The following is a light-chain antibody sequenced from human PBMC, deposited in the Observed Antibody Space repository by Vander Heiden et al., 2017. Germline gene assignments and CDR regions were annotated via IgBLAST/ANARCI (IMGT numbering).Light chain of an antibody. CDR1: NSNIGTNT. J-gene: IGLJ2*01. CDR3: ATWDDSLNGHVV. Sequence: QSVLTQPPSASGTPGQRVTISCSGSNSNIGTNTVSWYQQLPGTAPKLLIYSNNQRPSGVPDRFSGSKSGTSASLAISGLKSEDEAEYYCATWDDSLNGHVVFGGGTKLTVL. V-gene: IGLV1-44*01. CDR2: SNN.